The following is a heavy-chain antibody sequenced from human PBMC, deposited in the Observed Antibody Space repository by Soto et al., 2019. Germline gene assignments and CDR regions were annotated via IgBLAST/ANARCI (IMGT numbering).Heavy chain of an antibody. D-gene: IGHD2-2*01. CDR3: ARHAILWVPAAIGP. J-gene: IGHJ5*02. CDR1: GGSISTSSYY. CDR2: IFYSGTT. Sequence: SETLSLTCTVSGGSISTSSYYWGWIRQPPGKGLEWIGSIFYSGTTYYNPSLKSRVTISVDTSKNQFSLKLSSVSVGDTAIYYCARHAILWVPAAIGPWGQGALVTVSS. V-gene: IGHV4-39*01.